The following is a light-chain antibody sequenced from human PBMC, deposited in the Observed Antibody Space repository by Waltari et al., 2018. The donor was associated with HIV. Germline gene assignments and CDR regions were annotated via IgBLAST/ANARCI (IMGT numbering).Light chain of an antibody. CDR1: SSNIPTNT. CDR3: ATWDDSLNGWV. Sequence: QSVLTQPPSASGTPGQRVTISCSGSSSNIPTNTVNWYQQLPGTAPKLLIYTNNERPAGVPARFSGSKSGTSASLAISGLQSDDDADYYCATWDDSLNGWVFGGGTRLTVL. J-gene: IGLJ3*02. CDR2: TNN. V-gene: IGLV1-44*01.